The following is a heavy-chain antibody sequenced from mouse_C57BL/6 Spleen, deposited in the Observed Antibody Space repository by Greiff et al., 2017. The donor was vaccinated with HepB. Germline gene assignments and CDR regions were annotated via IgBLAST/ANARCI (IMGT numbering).Heavy chain of an antibody. CDR2: INPSNGGT. J-gene: IGHJ2*01. CDR3: ARCDYGRRYFDY. Sequence: QLQQSGTELVKPGASVKLSCKASGYTFTSYWMHWVKQRPGQGLEWIGNINPSNGGTNYNEKFKSKATLTVDKSSSTAYMQLSSLTSEDSAVYYCARCDYGRRYFDYWGQGTTLTVSS. V-gene: IGHV1-53*01. CDR1: GYTFTSYW. D-gene: IGHD2-4*01.